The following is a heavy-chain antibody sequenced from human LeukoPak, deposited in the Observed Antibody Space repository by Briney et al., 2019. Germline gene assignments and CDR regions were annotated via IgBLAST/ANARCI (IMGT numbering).Heavy chain of an antibody. D-gene: IGHD2-15*01. Sequence: GGSLRLSCAASGFTFSSYGMHWVRQAPGKGLEWVAVISYDGSNKYYADSVKGRFTISRDNSKNTLYLQMNSLRAEDTAVYYCAKGVAAKTRKTDDYWGQGTLVTVSS. J-gene: IGHJ4*02. V-gene: IGHV3-30*18. CDR2: ISYDGSNK. CDR3: AKGVAAKTRKTDDY. CDR1: GFTFSSYG.